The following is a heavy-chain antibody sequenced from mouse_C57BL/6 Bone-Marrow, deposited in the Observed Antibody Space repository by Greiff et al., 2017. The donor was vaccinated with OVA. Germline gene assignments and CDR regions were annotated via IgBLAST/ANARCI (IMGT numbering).Heavy chain of an antibody. CDR3: ASLLYDGYFFDY. J-gene: IGHJ2*01. CDR1: GYTFTDYY. Sequence: EVQLQQSGPELVKPGASVKISCKASGYTFTDYYMNWVKQSHGKSLEWIGDINPNNGGTSYNQKFKGTATLTVDKSSSTAYMELRSLTSEDSAVYYCASLLYDGYFFDYWGQGTTLTVSS. V-gene: IGHV1-26*01. CDR2: INPNNGGT. D-gene: IGHD2-3*01.